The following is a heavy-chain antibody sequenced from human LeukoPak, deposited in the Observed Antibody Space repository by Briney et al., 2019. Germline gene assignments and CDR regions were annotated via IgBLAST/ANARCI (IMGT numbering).Heavy chain of an antibody. Sequence: GGSLRLSCAASGFTFSSYSMNWVRQAPGKGLEWVSSISSSSSYIYYADSVKGRFTISRDNSKNTLYLQMNSLRAEDTAVYYCASGGGSYYWGQGTLVTVSS. CDR1: GFTFSSYS. D-gene: IGHD3-16*01. V-gene: IGHV3-21*04. CDR2: ISSSSSYI. J-gene: IGHJ4*02. CDR3: ASGGGSYY.